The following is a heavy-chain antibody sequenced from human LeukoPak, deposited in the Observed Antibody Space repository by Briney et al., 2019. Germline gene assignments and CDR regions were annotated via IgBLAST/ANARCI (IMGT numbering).Heavy chain of an antibody. CDR2: ITSMSSSI. J-gene: IGHJ3*02. CDR1: GFTFSSYS. D-gene: IGHD5-24*01. CDR3: VKGGDGYNDDAFDI. Sequence: GGSLRLSCEASGFTFSSYSMNWVRQAPGKGLEWVSSITSMSSSIYYADSVQGRFTISRDNSKNTLYLQMSSLRAEDTAVYYCVKGGDGYNDDAFDIWGQGTMVTVSS. V-gene: IGHV3-21*01.